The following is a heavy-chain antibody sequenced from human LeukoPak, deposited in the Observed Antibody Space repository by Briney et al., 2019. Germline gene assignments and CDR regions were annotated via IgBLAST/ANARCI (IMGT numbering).Heavy chain of an antibody. V-gene: IGHV4-59*01. CDR1: GDSISNYY. J-gene: IGHJ4*02. Sequence: SETLSLTCTVSGDSISNYYWSWIRQPPGKGLDWIGYIYYSGSTNYNPSLKSRVTISVDTSKNQFSLKLSSVTAADTAVYCCATTSTPSSGWYNFDYWGQGTLVTVSS. CDR3: ATTSTPSSGWYNFDY. D-gene: IGHD6-19*01. CDR2: IYYSGST.